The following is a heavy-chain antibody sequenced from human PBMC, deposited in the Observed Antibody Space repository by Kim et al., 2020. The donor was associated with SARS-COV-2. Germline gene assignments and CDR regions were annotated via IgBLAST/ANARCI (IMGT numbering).Heavy chain of an antibody. J-gene: IGHJ6*01. D-gene: IGHD6-19*01. V-gene: IGHV3-30*18. Sequence: GGSLRLSCAASGFTFSSYAMHWVRQAPGKGLEWVAVISYDGSNKDYADSVKGRFIIFRDNTKNTLYLPMNSMRAEDTAVDYCGEEKSPGDRSGWTDYYY. CDR1: GFTFSSYA. CDR2: ISYDGSNK. CDR3: GEEKSPGDRSGWTDYYY.